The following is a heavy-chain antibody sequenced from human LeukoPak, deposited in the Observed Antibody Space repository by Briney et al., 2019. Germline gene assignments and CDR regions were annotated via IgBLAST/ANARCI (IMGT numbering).Heavy chain of an antibody. J-gene: IGHJ5*02. V-gene: IGHV3-23*01. CDR1: GFNFSSYA. D-gene: IGHD2-2*01. CDR3: AKDYFVSVSRRGNWFDP. Sequence: PGGSLRLSCAASGFNFSSYAMSWVRQAPGKGLEWVSGISGSGGSTDYADSVKGRFTISRDNSKNTLHLRMNSLRVEDTAVYYCAKDYFVSVSRRGNWFDPWGQGTLVTVSS. CDR2: ISGSGGST.